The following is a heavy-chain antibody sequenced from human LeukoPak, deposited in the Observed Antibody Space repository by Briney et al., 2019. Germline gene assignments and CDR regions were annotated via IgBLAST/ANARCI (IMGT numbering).Heavy chain of an antibody. D-gene: IGHD3-10*01. Sequence: GGSLRLSCAASGFNFGDYYMTWIRQSPGKGLEWLSYISTTGNTISYSDSVRGRFTVSRDNAANSLHLQMHSLRVEDTAVYYCAKRSWSGDFFDHWGQGALVTVSS. CDR3: AKRSWSGDFFDH. CDR2: ISTTGNTI. CDR1: GFNFGDYY. J-gene: IGHJ4*02. V-gene: IGHV3-11*04.